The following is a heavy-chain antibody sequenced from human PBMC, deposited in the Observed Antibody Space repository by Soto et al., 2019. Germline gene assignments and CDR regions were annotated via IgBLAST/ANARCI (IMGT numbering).Heavy chain of an antibody. CDR1: GFTFSSYA. J-gene: IGHJ4*02. CDR3: ARDKREAYYFDY. CDR2: ISYDGSNK. Sequence: GGSLRLSCAASGFTFSSYAMHWVRQAPGKGLEWVAVISYDGSNKYYADSVKGRFTISRDNSKNTLYLQMNSLRAEDTAVYYCARDKREAYYFDYWGQGTLVTVSS. V-gene: IGHV3-30-3*01.